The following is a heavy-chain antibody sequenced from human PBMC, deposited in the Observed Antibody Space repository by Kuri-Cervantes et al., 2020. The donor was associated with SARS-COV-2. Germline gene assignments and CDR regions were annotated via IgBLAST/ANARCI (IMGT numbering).Heavy chain of an antibody. V-gene: IGHV3-23*01. Sequence: GESLKISCAASGFTFSSYAMSWVRQALGKGLEWVSAISGSGGSTYYADSVKGRFTISRDNSKNTLYLQMNSLRADDTAVYYCAKDMVPGSWGRGPLVTVSS. CDR1: GFTFSSYA. CDR2: ISGSGGST. D-gene: IGHD3-10*01. J-gene: IGHJ2*01. CDR3: AKDMVPGS.